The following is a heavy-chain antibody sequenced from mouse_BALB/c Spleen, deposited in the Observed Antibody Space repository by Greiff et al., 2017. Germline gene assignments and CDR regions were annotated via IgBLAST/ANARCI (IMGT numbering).Heavy chain of an antibody. CDR1: GFTFSSFG. Sequence: EVQGVESGGGLVQPGGSRKLSCAASGFTFSSFGMHWVRQAPEKGLEWVAYISSGSSTIYYADTVKGRFTISRDNPKNTLFLQMTSLRSEDTAMYYCASSYGNYDYWGQGTTLTVSS. D-gene: IGHD2-1*01. V-gene: IGHV5-17*02. CDR2: ISSGSSTI. J-gene: IGHJ2*01. CDR3: ASSYGNYDY.